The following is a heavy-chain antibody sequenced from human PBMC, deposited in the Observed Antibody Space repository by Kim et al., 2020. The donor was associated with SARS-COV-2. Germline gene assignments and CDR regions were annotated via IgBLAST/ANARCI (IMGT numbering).Heavy chain of an antibody. CDR1: GYTFTSYA. CDR3: ARETYSSSWAN. V-gene: IGHV1-3*01. CDR2: INAGNGNT. J-gene: IGHJ4*02. D-gene: IGHD6-13*01. Sequence: ASAKVSCKASGYTFTSYAMHWVLQAPGQRLEWMGWINAGNGNTKYSQKFQGRVTITRDTSACTAYMELSSLRSEDTAVYYCARETYSSSWANWGQGTLVTVSS.